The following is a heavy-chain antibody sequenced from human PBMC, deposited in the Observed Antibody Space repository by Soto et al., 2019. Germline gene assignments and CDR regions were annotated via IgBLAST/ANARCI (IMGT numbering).Heavy chain of an antibody. Sequence: QVQLQESGPGLVKPSQTLSLTCTVSGGSISSGGYYWSWIRQHPGKGLEWIGYIYYSGSTYYNPSLKSRVTISVGTAKNQFSLQLSSVTAADTAVYYCARETGLTGGGDSPGGMDVWGQGTTVTVSS. J-gene: IGHJ6*02. CDR3: ARETGLTGGGDSPGGMDV. CDR2: IYYSGST. V-gene: IGHV4-31*03. D-gene: IGHD2-21*02. CDR1: GGSISSGGYY.